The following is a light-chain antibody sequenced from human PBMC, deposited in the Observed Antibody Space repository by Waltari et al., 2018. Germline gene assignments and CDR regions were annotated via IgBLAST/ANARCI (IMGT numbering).Light chain of an antibody. V-gene: IGLV2-23*02. CDR1: SSDVGSYNL. CDR2: EVS. CDR3: CSYAGSSTFV. Sequence: QSALTQPASVSGSPGQSITISCTGTSSDVGSYNLVSWYQQHPGKAPKLMIYEVSKRPSGVSNRFSGSKSSNPASLTISGLQAEDEADYYCCSYAGSSTFVFGGGTKLTVL. J-gene: IGLJ2*01.